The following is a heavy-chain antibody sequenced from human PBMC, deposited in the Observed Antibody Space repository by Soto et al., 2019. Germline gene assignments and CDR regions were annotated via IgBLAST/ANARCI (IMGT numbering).Heavy chain of an antibody. CDR2: INSDGSST. V-gene: IGHV3-74*01. Sequence: GGSLRLSCAASGFTFSIYWMHWVRQAPGKGLVWVSRINSDGSSTSYADSVKGRFTISRDNAKNTLYLQMNSLRAEDTAVYYCARVRIQLWYYYYGMDVWGQGTTVTVSS. CDR1: GFTFSIYW. J-gene: IGHJ6*02. CDR3: ARVRIQLWYYYYGMDV. D-gene: IGHD5-18*01.